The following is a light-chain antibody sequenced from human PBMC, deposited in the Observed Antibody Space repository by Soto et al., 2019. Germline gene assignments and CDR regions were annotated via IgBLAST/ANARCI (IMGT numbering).Light chain of an antibody. V-gene: IGKV3-15*01. CDR3: QQYHNWPA. CDR1: QSVFSS. Sequence: ETVMTQSPATLSVSPGERATLSCRASQSVFSSLAWYQHKPGQAPRLLIYGAATRATGIPARFSGSGSGTEFNLTISSLQSDDIAVYYCQQYHNWPAFGQGTKV. CDR2: GAA. J-gene: IGKJ1*01.